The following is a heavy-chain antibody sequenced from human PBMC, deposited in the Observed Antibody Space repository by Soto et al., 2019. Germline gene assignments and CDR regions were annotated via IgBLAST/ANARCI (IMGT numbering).Heavy chain of an antibody. Sequence: GESLKISCKGSGYSFTSYWIGWVRQMPGKGLEWMGIIYPGDSDTRYSPSFQGRFTISRDNAKSSLHLQMNSLRAEDTAIYYCAKDSSTPTYYSQYALDVWGQGTTVTVSS. CDR3: AKDSSTPTYYSQYALDV. CDR2: IYPGDSDT. D-gene: IGHD3-22*01. CDR1: GYSFTSYW. V-gene: IGHV5-51*01. J-gene: IGHJ6*02.